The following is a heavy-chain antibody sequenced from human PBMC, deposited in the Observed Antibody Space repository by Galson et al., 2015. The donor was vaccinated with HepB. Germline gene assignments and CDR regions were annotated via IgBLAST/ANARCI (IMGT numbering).Heavy chain of an antibody. Sequence: SLRLSCAASGFTFSSYAMHWVRQAPGKGLEWVAVISYDGSNKYYADSVKGRFTISRDNSKNTLYLQMNSLRAEDTAVYYCAREAGGLYYFDYWGQGTLVTVSS. CDR2: ISYDGSNK. D-gene: IGHD1-26*01. CDR1: GFTFSSYA. V-gene: IGHV3-30-3*01. CDR3: AREAGGLYYFDY. J-gene: IGHJ4*02.